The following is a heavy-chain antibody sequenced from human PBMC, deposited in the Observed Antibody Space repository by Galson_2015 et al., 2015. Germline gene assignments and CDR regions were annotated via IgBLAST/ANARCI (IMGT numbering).Heavy chain of an antibody. V-gene: IGHV1-69*13. J-gene: IGHJ6*03. D-gene: IGHD2-15*01. CDR1: GGTFSSYA. Sequence: SVKVSCKASGGTFSSYAISWVRQAPGQGLEWMGGIIPIFGTANYAQKFQGRVTITADESTSTAYMELSSLRSEDTAVYYCARDILKVVHGYYYYYYMDVWGKGTTVTVSS. CDR2: IIPIFGTA. CDR3: ARDILKVVHGYYYYYYMDV.